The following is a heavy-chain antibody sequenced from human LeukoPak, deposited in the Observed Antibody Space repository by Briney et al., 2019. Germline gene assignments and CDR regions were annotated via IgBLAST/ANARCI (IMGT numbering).Heavy chain of an antibody. J-gene: IGHJ4*02. CDR3: AREQTTGFES. CDR2: VSSTGST. V-gene: IGHV4-4*07. CDR1: GGSINNYF. D-gene: IGHD4-17*01. Sequence: TSETLSLTCNVFGGSINNYFWSWIRQPAGKGLVWIGRVSSTGSTHYNPSLNSRVTISVDKSRNLFSLKMKSVTAADTAVYYCAREQTTGFESWGQGTLVTVSS.